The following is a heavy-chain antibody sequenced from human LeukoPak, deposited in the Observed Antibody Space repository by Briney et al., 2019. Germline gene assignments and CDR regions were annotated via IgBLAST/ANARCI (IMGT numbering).Heavy chain of an antibody. CDR3: VRAGYTSGWFLDD. V-gene: IGHV3-64*02. CDR2: INTDEDST. Sequence: GGSLRLPCAASGFTFRSYAFHWVRQAPGKGLEYVSAINTDEDSTYYAESVRGRFTISRDNSRNTLYLQMGTLRIEDTAVYYCVRAGYTSGWFLDDWGQGTLVTVSS. J-gene: IGHJ4*02. D-gene: IGHD6-19*01. CDR1: GFTFRSYA.